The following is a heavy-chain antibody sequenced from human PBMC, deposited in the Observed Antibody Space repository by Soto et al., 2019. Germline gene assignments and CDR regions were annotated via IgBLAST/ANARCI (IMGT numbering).Heavy chain of an antibody. D-gene: IGHD3-9*01. CDR2: ISSSGSTI. CDR1: GFTFSSYS. CDR3: ARDPIHGMDV. J-gene: IGHJ6*02. Sequence: PGGSLRLSCAASGFTFSSYSMNWVRQAPGKGLEWVSYISSSGSTIYYADSVKGRFTISRDNAKNSLYLQMNSPRAEDTAVYYCARDPIHGMDVWGQGTTVTVSS. V-gene: IGHV3-48*04.